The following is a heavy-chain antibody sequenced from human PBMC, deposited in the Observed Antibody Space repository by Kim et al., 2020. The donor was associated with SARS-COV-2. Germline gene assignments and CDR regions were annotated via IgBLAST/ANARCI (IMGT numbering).Heavy chain of an antibody. Sequence: GGSLRLSCAASGFTFSSHDMHWVRQVIGKGLEWVSAIGTAGDTYYPGSVKGRFTISRENAKNSLYLQMNSLRVGDTAVYYCVRGSSTAAPKGFDPWGQGT. J-gene: IGHJ5*02. D-gene: IGHD6-6*01. CDR2: IGTAGDT. CDR1: GFTFSSHD. V-gene: IGHV3-13*01. CDR3: VRGSSTAAPKGFDP.